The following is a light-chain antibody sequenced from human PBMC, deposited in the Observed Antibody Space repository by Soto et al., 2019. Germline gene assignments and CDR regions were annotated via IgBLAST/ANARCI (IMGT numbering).Light chain of an antibody. CDR3: QQSYSLPPIT. CDR1: QSISIY. J-gene: IGKJ5*01. V-gene: IGKV1-39*01. Sequence: DIQMTQSPSSLSASVGDRATITCRASQSISIYLNWYQQKPGKAPKLLIYAASSLQSGVPSRSSGSGSGTHFTLTISNLQPEDFATYYCQQSYSLPPITFGHGTRLEIK. CDR2: AAS.